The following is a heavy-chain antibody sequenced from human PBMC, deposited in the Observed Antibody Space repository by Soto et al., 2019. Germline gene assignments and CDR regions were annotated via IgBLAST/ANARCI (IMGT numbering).Heavy chain of an antibody. CDR1: GYTYISYS. CDR2: INAGNGNT. Sequence: GASVKVSCKASGYTYISYSMHWVRQAPGQRLEWMGWINAGNGNTKYSQKFQGRVTITRDTSASTAYMELSSLRSEDTAVYYCARDPTGYSSGWYRGFDYWGQGTLVTVS. V-gene: IGHV1-3*01. J-gene: IGHJ4*02. CDR3: ARDPTGYSSGWYRGFDY. D-gene: IGHD6-19*01.